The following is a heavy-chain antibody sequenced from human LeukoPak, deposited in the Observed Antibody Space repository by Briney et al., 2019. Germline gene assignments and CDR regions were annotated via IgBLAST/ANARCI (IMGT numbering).Heavy chain of an antibody. CDR3: AAEWGDSGYDPFDN. J-gene: IGHJ4*02. CDR1: GFTFTSSA. CDR2: IVVGSGNT. Sequence: ASVKVSCKASGFTFTSSAVQWERQARGQRLEWIGCIVVGSGNTNYAQKFQERVTITSDMSTSTAYMELSSLRSEDTAVYYCAAEWGDSGYDPFDNWGQGTLVTVSS. D-gene: IGHD5-12*01. V-gene: IGHV1-58*01.